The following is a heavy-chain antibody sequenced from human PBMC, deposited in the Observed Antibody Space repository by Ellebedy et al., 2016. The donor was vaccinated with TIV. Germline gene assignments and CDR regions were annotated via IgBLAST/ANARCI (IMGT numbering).Heavy chain of an antibody. CDR3: ARWSRGVFDI. CDR1: GGSFSGYY. V-gene: IGHV4-34*01. CDR2: INHSGST. J-gene: IGHJ3*02. Sequence: SQTLSLTCAVYGGSFSGYYWSWIRQPPGKGLEWIGEINHSGSTNYNPSLKSRVTISVNTSKNQFSVKLGSVTAADTAVYYCARWSRGVFDIWGQGTMVTVSS. D-gene: IGHD3-10*01.